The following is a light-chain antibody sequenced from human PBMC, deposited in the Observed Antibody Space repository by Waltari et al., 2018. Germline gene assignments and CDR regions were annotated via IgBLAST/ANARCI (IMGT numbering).Light chain of an antibody. CDR2: EVI. CDR3: CSYAGSVV. V-gene: IGLV2-23*02. Sequence: SALTQPAAVSGSPGQSITISCTGSSSDIGSYNVVSWYQHHPGKAPKLVIYEVINRPSGVSNRFSGSKSGNTASLTISGLQAEDEADYYCCSYAGSVVFGGGTKLTVL. CDR1: SSDIGSYNV. J-gene: IGLJ2*01.